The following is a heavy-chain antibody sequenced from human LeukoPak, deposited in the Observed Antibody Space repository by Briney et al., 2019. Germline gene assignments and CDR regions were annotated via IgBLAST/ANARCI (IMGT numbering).Heavy chain of an antibody. D-gene: IGHD4-17*01. CDR2: IKTKGEGGTV. CDR3: AKEIWPTVTTPGHTHFDY. V-gene: IGHV3-15*01. J-gene: IGHJ4*02. Sequence: GGSLRLSCATSGFTFGNAWMTWVRQAQGKGLEGGGRIKTKGEGGTVDYAAPVKGRFTISRDNYKNMLCLQMNSLRAEDTAVYYCAKEIWPTVTTPGHTHFDYWGQGTLVTVSS. CDR1: GFTFGNAW.